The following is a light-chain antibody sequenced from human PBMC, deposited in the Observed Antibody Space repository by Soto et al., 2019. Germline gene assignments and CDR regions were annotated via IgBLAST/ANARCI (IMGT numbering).Light chain of an antibody. CDR3: AAWDDSLGGLYV. V-gene: IGLV1-44*01. J-gene: IGLJ1*01. Sequence: QSVLTQPPSASGTPGQRVTISCSGSSSNIGTYTVNWYQHLPGAAPKVLIFSNSHRPSGVPDRFSASKSGTSASLAISGLKSDDEADYYCAAWDDSLGGLYVFGTGTKLTVL. CDR2: SNS. CDR1: SSNIGTYT.